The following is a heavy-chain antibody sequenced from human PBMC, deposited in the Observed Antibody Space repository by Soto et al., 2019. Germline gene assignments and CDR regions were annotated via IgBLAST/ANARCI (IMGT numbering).Heavy chain of an antibody. CDR3: AKDGAYCSGGSCRLDYYFDY. D-gene: IGHD2-15*01. CDR1: GFTFSSYA. CDR2: ISGSGGST. V-gene: IGHV3-23*01. J-gene: IGHJ4*02. Sequence: GGSLRLSCAASGFTFSSYAMSWVRQAPGKGLEWVSAISGSGGSTYYADSVKGRFTISRDNSKNTLYLQMNSLRAEDTAVYYCAKDGAYCSGGSCRLDYYFDYWGQGTLVTVSS.